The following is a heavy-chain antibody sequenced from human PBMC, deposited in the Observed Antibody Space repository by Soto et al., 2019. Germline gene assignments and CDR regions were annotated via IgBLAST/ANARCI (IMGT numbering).Heavy chain of an antibody. D-gene: IGHD3-22*01. CDR2: ISGSGGST. CDR1: GFTFSSYA. V-gene: IGHV3-23*01. J-gene: IGHJ4*02. CDR3: AKDRLGYYDSSGYFFDY. Sequence: GGSLRLSCAASGFTFSSYAMSWVRQAPGKGLEWVSVISGSGGSTYYADSVKGRFTISRDSSKNTLYLQMNSLRAEDTAVYYCAKDRLGYYDSSGYFFDYWGQGTLVTVSS.